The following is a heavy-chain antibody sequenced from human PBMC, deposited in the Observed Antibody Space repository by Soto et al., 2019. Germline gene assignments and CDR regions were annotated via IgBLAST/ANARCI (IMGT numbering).Heavy chain of an antibody. Sequence: QVQLVESGGGVVQPGRSLRLSCAASGFTFRSYAMDWVRQAPGKGLEWVAVISYDGTNKYYADSVKGRFTISRYNSKNTLSLQMNSLRAEDTAVYYCARVDSNSWSDYWGQGTLVTVSS. CDR2: ISYDGTNK. J-gene: IGHJ4*02. V-gene: IGHV3-30*01. CDR1: GFTFRSYA. CDR3: ARVDSNSWSDY. D-gene: IGHD6-13*01.